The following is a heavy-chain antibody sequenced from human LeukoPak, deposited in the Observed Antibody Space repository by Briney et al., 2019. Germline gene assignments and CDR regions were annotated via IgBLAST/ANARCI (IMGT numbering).Heavy chain of an antibody. CDR2: ISISGTTI. D-gene: IGHD3-10*01. Sequence: GGSLRLSCAASEFTFTDYYMSWIRQAPGKGLEWLSCISISGTTINYADSVKGRFTISRDNAKNALYLQMNSLRAEDTAVYYCARGGGYGSGSHYYFDQWGQGTLVTVSS. CDR3: ARGGGYGSGSHYYFDQ. V-gene: IGHV3-11*01. CDR1: EFTFTDYY. J-gene: IGHJ4*02.